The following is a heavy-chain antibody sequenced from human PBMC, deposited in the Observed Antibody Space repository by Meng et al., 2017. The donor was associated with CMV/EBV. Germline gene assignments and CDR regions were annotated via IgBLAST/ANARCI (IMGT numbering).Heavy chain of an antibody. V-gene: IGHV1-18*01. CDR3: ARGVRSAAAPRWVDP. CDR2: ITTDDDSR. J-gene: IGHJ5*02. D-gene: IGHD6-13*01. CDR1: GYTFSNYG. Sequence: ASVKVSCKASGYTFSNYGIAWLRQAPGQGLEWMGWITTDDDSRKMQGRVTMTTDTSTSTAYMELRGLRSDGTAVYYCARGVRSAAAPRWVDPWGQGTLVTVSS.